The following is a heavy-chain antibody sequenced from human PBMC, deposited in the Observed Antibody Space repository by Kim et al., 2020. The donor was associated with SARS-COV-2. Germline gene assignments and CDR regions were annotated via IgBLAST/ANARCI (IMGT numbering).Heavy chain of an antibody. J-gene: IGHJ4*02. D-gene: IGHD1-1*01. CDR3: SNSRRGSFGY. CDR2: IYYSGST. Sequence: SETLSLTCTVSGGSISSGGYYWSWIRQHPGKGLEWIGYIYYSGSTYYNLSLKSRVTISVDTSKNQFSLKLSSVTAADTAVYYCSNSRRGSFGYWGQGTLVTVSS. CDR1: GGSISSGGYY. V-gene: IGHV4-31*03.